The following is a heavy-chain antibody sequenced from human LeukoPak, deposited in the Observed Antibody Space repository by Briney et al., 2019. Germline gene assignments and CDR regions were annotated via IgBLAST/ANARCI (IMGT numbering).Heavy chain of an antibody. CDR2: INHSGST. CDR1: GGSISSSSYY. Sequence: SETLSLTCTVSGGSISSSSYYWSWVRQPPGKGLEWIGEINHSGSTNYNPSLKSRVTISVDTSKNQFSLKLSSVTAADTAVYYCARASIYYYYMDVWGKGTTVTVSS. CDR3: ARASIYYYYMDV. D-gene: IGHD6-6*01. J-gene: IGHJ6*03. V-gene: IGHV4-39*07.